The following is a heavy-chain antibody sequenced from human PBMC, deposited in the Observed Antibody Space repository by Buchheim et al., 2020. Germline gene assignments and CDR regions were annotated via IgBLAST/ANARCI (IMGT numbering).Heavy chain of an antibody. J-gene: IGHJ6*02. Sequence: EVQLLESGGGLVQPGGSLRLSCAASGFTFSSYAMSWVRQAPGKGLEWVSAISGSGGSTYYADSVKGRFTLSRDNSKNTPELQMNSLRAEDTAVYYCAKDGSSGYAPGDYGMDVWGQGTT. V-gene: IGHV3-23*01. CDR3: AKDGSSGYAPGDYGMDV. CDR1: GFTFSSYA. CDR2: ISGSGGST. D-gene: IGHD6-19*01.